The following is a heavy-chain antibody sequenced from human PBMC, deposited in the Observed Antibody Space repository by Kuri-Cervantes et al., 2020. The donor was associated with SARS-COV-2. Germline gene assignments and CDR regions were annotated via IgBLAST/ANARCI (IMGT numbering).Heavy chain of an antibody. CDR2: IYRSGST. V-gene: IGHV4-38-2*01. CDR1: GYSISSGYY. Sequence: GSLRLSCAVSGYSISSGYYWGWIRQPPGKGLEWIGSIYRSGSTYYNPSLKSRVTISVDTSKNQFSLKLSSVTAADTAVYYCARQGGYSSSSLDYWGQGTLVTVSS. J-gene: IGHJ4*02. D-gene: IGHD6-6*01. CDR3: ARQGGYSSSSLDY.